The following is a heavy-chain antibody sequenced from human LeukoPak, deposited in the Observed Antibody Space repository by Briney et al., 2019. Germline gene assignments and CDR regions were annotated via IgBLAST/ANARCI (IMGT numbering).Heavy chain of an antibody. CDR2: MNPNSGNT. J-gene: IGHJ6*02. D-gene: IGHD4-17*01. CDR3: AREGRRYGDYCMDV. Sequence: ASVKVSCKASGYTFTSYDINWVRQATGQGLEWMGWMNPNSGNTGYAQKLQGRVTMTTDTSTSTAYMELRSLRSDDTAVYYCAREGRRYGDYCMDVWGQGTTVTVSS. CDR1: GYTFTSYD. V-gene: IGHV1-8*01.